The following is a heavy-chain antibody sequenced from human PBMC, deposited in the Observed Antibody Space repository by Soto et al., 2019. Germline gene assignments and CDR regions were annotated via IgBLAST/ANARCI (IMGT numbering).Heavy chain of an antibody. CDR2: IIPIFGTA. Sequence: QVQLVQSGAEVKKPGSSVKVSCKASGGTFSSYAISWVRQAPGQGLEWLGGIIPIFGTANYAQKFQGRVTITADESTSTACVELSSLRAEDTAVYYCASSGVRIAARLPPSYYFDYWGQGTLVTVSS. CDR1: GGTFSSYA. J-gene: IGHJ4*02. V-gene: IGHV1-69*01. CDR3: ASSGVRIAARLPPSYYFDY. D-gene: IGHD6-6*01.